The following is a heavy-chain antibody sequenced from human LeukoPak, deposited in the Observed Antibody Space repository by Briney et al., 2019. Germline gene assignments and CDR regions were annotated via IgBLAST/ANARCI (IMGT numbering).Heavy chain of an antibody. J-gene: IGHJ4*02. Sequence: WGSLRLSCAASGFTFSSYAMHWVRQAPGKGLEGVAVISYDGSTRDYVDSEKGRFTTSRDNSINTLYLQMDSLRPEDTAVYYCARAPYSSGWYYFDYWGQGTLVTVSS. CDR2: ISYDGSTR. CDR1: GFTFSSYA. CDR3: ARAPYSSGWYYFDY. V-gene: IGHV3-30*04. D-gene: IGHD6-19*01.